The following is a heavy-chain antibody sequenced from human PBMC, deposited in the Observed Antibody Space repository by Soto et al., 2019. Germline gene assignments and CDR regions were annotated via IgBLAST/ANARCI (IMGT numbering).Heavy chain of an antibody. CDR3: ARDRGPRLPNFFFDY. V-gene: IGHV3-33*01. Sequence: LRLSCAASGFTFSSYGMHWVRQAPGKGLEWVAVIWYDGSNKYYADSVKGRFTISRDNSKDTLYLQMNSLRAEDTAVYYCARDRGPRLPNFFFDYWGQGTLVTVSS. J-gene: IGHJ4*02. CDR2: IWYDGSNK. D-gene: IGHD3-3*01. CDR1: GFTFSSYG.